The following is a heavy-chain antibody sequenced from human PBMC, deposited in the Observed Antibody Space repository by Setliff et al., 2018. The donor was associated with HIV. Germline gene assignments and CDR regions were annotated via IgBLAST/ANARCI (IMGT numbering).Heavy chain of an antibody. D-gene: IGHD2-2*01. CDR2: MYYSGKT. V-gene: IGHV4-31*03. CDR3: TSGRTMPTLTN. CDR1: GGSISSGGYY. Sequence: SETLSLTCIVSGGSISSGGYYWSWIRQHPGKGLEWIGYMYYSGKTYYNMSLESRVSIAADTSKNQFSLALTSVTAADTAVYFCTSGRTMPTLTNWGQGTLVTVSS. J-gene: IGHJ4*02.